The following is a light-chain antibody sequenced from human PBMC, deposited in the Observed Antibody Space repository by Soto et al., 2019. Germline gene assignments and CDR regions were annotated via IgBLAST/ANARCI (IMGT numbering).Light chain of an antibody. CDR1: SSDVGGYNY. J-gene: IGLJ2*01. CDR3: SSYAGSNNPVV. CDR2: EVS. Sequence: QSVLTQPPSASGSPGQSVTISCTGTSSDVGGYNYVSWYQQHPGKAPKLMIYEVSKRPSGVPDRFSGSKSGNTASLTVYGLQAEDEADYYCSSYAGSNNPVVFGGGTQLTVL. V-gene: IGLV2-8*01.